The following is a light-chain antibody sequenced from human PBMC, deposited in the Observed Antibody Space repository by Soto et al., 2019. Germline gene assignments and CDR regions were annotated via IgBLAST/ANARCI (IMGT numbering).Light chain of an antibody. CDR3: EQYYDWPRT. CDR2: SAS. V-gene: IGKV3-15*01. Sequence: DIVMTQTPATLSLSPGERATLSCRASQSVSIKLAWYQRKPGQPPRLLIYSASTRATGIPARFSGRGSGTQVTLTISSLQSEEVAGYYCEQYYDWPRTFGQGTKV. J-gene: IGKJ1*01. CDR1: QSVSIK.